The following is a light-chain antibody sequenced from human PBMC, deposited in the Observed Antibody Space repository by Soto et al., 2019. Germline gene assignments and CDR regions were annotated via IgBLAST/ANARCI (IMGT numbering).Light chain of an antibody. J-gene: IGLJ2*01. CDR3: ASYASSNTVL. CDR1: SSDIGGYNY. V-gene: IGLV2-14*03. CDR2: DVS. Sequence: QSALTQPASVSGSPGQSITISCTGTSSDIGGYNYVSWYQQHPGKAPKLMIYDVSDRPSGVSNRFSGSKSRNTAALTNSGLQADDEADYYCASYASSNTVLFGGCTKHTAL.